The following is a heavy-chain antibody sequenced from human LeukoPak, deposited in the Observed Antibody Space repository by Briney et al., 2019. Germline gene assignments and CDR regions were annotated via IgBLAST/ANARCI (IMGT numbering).Heavy chain of an antibody. CDR3: ARFNYYYGMDV. CDR1: GFTFSSYS. V-gene: IGHV3-7*01. J-gene: IGHJ6*02. CDR2: IKQDGSEK. Sequence: GGSLRLSCAASGFTFSSYSMNWVRQAPGKGLEWVANIKQDGSEKYYVDSVKGRFTISRDNAKNSLYLQMNSLRAEDTAVYYCARFNYYYGMDVWGQGTTVTVSS.